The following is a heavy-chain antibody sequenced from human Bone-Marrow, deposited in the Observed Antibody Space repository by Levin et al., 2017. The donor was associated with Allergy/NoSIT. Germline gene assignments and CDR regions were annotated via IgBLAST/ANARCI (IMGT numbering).Heavy chain of an antibody. Sequence: SETLSLTCAVSGGSISSSNWWSWVRQPPGKGLEWIGEIYHSGSTNYNPSLKSRVTISVDKSKNQFSLKLSSVTAADTAVYYCARREEGLYGGNSVSDYWGQGTLVTVSS. CDR1: GGSISSSNW. J-gene: IGHJ4*02. D-gene: IGHD4-23*01. V-gene: IGHV4-4*02. CDR2: IYHSGST. CDR3: ARREEGLYGGNSVSDY.